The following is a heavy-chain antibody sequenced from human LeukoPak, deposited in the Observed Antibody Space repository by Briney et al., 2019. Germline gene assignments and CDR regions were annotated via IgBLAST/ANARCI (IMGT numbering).Heavy chain of an antibody. J-gene: IGHJ4*02. CDR2: INHSGST. D-gene: IGHD6-6*01. V-gene: IGHV4-34*01. CDR1: GGSFSGYY. Sequence: TSETLSLTCAVYGGSFSGYYWSWIRQPPGKGLEWIGEINHSGSTYYNPSLKSRVTISVDRSKNQFSLKLSSVTAADTAVYYCAREGYSSSEFDYWGQGTLVTVSS. CDR3: AREGYSSSEFDY.